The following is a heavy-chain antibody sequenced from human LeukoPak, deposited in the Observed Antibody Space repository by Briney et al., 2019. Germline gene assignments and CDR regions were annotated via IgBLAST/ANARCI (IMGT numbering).Heavy chain of an antibody. J-gene: IGHJ4*02. CDR2: VSPVGTDT. Sequence: SGGSLRLSCAASGFTFNSHWMHWVRQAPGKGLMWVSTVSPVGTDTNYADSVRGRFTISRDNAKNSLYLQMNSLRAEDTAVYYCAREPTPDYYDSSGYYDYWGQGTLVTVSS. V-gene: IGHV3-74*01. D-gene: IGHD3-22*01. CDR3: AREPTPDYYDSSGYYDY. CDR1: GFTFNSHW.